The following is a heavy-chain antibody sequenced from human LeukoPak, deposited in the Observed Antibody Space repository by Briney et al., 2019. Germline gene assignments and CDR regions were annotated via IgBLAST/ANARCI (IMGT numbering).Heavy chain of an antibody. J-gene: IGHJ6*02. Sequence: GGSLRLSCAASGFTFSSYAMHWVRQAPGKGLEYVSAISSNGGSTYYANSVKGRFTISRDNSKNTLYLQMGSLRAEDMAVYYCARGGATIRSYYGMDVWGQGTTVTVSS. CDR2: ISSNGGST. CDR3: ARGGATIRSYYGMDV. D-gene: IGHD5-24*01. CDR1: GFTFSSYA. V-gene: IGHV3-64*01.